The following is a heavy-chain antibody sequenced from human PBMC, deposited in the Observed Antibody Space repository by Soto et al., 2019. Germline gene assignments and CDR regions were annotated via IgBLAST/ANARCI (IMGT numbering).Heavy chain of an antibody. J-gene: IGHJ6*02. D-gene: IGHD6-6*01. CDR3: ARGESIAARPTPTRPYYGMDV. CDR1: GGTFSSYA. V-gene: IGHV1-69*13. Sequence: SVKVSCKASGGTFSSYAISWVRQAPGQGLEWMGGIIPIFGTANYAQKFQGRVTITADESTSTAYMELGSLRSEDTAVYYCARGESIAARPTPTRPYYGMDVWGQGTTVTVSS. CDR2: IIPIFGTA.